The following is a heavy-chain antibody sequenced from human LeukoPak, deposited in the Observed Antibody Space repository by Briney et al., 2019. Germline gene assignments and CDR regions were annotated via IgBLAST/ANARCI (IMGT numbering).Heavy chain of an antibody. J-gene: IGHJ4*02. CDR1: GFSISSYA. CDR2: ISNGGGI. D-gene: IGHD5-18*01. V-gene: IGHV3-64*01. CDR3: ARDFSYGSGFDY. Sequence: GGSLRLSCAASGFSISSYALRWVRQAPGKGLQYVSGISNGGGIDYANSVKGRFTISRDNSKNTLYLQMGSLRPEDMAVYYCARDFSYGSGFDYWGQGILVTVSS.